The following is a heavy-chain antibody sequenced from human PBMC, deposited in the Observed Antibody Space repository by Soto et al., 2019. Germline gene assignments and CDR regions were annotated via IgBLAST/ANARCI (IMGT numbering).Heavy chain of an antibody. CDR2: IYYSGST. D-gene: IGHD3-10*01. V-gene: IGHV4-39*01. CDR1: GGSISSSSYY. J-gene: IGHJ4*02. Sequence: SETLSLTCTVSGGSISSSSYYWGWIRQPPGKGLEWIGSIYYSGSTYYNPSLKSRVTISVDTSKNQFSLKLSSVTAADTAVYYCAITEYYSRDYWGQGTLVTVSS. CDR3: AITEYYSRDY.